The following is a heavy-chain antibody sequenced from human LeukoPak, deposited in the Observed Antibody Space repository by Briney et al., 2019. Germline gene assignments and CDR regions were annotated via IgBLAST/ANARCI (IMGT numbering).Heavy chain of an antibody. D-gene: IGHD6-13*01. J-gene: IGHJ6*03. CDR1: GGSFSGYY. V-gene: IGHV4-34*01. CDR3: ARVLGDGYSSSWPVSRIRKPYYYYMDV. Sequence: IPSETLSLTCAVYGGSFSGYYWSWIHQPPGKGLEWIGEINHSGSTNYNPSLKSRVTISVDTSKNRFSLKLSSVTAADTAVYYCARVLGDGYSSSWPVSRIRKPYYYYMDVWGKGTTVTISS. CDR2: INHSGST.